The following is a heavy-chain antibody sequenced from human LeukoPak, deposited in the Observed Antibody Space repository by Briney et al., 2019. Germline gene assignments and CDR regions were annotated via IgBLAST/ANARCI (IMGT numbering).Heavy chain of an antibody. CDR2: ISYDGSNK. D-gene: IGHD3-10*01. V-gene: IGHV3-30*04. CDR3: SGTPRYYGRYYFDY. CDR1: GFTFSSYA. J-gene: IGHJ4*02. Sequence: GGSLRLSCAASGFTFSSYAMHWVRQAPGKGLEWVAVISYDGSNKYYADSVKGRFTISRDNSKNTLYLQMNSLRAEDTAVYYCSGTPRYYGRYYFDYWGQGTLVTVSS.